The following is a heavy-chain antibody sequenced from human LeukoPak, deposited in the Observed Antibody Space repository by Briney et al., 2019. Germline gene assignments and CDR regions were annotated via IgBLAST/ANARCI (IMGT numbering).Heavy chain of an antibody. J-gene: IGHJ4*02. CDR3: ARGPSQCSSTSCYALYYFDY. CDR1: GYTFTSYY. D-gene: IGHD2-2*01. Sequence: ASVKVSCTASGYTFTSYYMHWVRQAPGQGLEWMGIINPSGGSTSYAQKLQGRVTMTRDTSTSTVYMELSSLRSEDTAVYYCARGPSQCSSTSCYALYYFDYWGQGTLVTVSS. V-gene: IGHV1-46*04. CDR2: INPSGGST.